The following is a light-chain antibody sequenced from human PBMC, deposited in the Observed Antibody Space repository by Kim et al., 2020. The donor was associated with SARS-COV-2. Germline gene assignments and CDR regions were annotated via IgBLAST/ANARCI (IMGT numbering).Light chain of an antibody. Sequence: EMVMTQSPATLSVSPGERVTLFCRASQSVSSNLAWYQQKPGQAPRLLIYGASTRATGTPVRFSGSGSETEFTLTISSLQSEDFAVYYCQQYNNWPPYTFGQGTKLEI. J-gene: IGKJ2*01. CDR2: GAS. CDR3: QQYNNWPPYT. V-gene: IGKV3-15*01. CDR1: QSVSSN.